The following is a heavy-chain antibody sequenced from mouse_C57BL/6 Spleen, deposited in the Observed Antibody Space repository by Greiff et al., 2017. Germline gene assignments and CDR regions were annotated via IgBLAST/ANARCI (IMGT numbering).Heavy chain of an antibody. CDR1: GYTFTSYW. Sequence: VQLQQPGAELVKPGASVKLSCKASGYTFTSYWMHWVKQRPGRGLEWIGRIDPKSGGTKYNEKFKSKATLTVDKPSSTAYMQLSSLTSEDSAVYYCARSIYDGYYYFDYWGQGTTLTVSS. CDR3: ARSIYDGYYYFDY. V-gene: IGHV1-72*01. D-gene: IGHD2-3*01. CDR2: IDPKSGGT. J-gene: IGHJ2*01.